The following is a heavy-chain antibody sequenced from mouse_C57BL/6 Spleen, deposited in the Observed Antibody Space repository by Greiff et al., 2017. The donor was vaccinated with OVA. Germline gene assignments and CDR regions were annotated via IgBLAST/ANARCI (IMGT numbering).Heavy chain of an antibody. J-gene: IGHJ3*01. Sequence: VQLQQPGTDLVKPGASVKLSCSASGYTFTSYWMHWVKQRPGQGLEWIGNINTSNGGTNYNETFKSKATLTVDKSSVTAYMQLSSLTSEDSAVYYCATWAWFAYWGQGTLVTVSA. CDR3: ATWAWFAY. CDR1: GYTFTSYW. CDR2: INTSNGGT. V-gene: IGHV1-53*01.